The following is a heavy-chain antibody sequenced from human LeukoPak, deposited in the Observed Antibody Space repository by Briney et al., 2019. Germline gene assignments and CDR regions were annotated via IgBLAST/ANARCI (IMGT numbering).Heavy chain of an antibody. J-gene: IGHJ4*02. CDR1: GDSVSSNSAA. CDR3: AREGGYSAYDFYFDY. CDR2: TYYRSKLFN. V-gene: IGHV6-1*01. D-gene: IGHD5-12*01. Sequence: SQTLSLTCAISGDSVSSNSAAWNWIRQSPSRRLEWLGRTYYRSKLFNDYAVSVKSRITINPDTSKNQFSLQLNSVTPEDTAVYYCAREGGYSAYDFYFDYWGQGTLVTVSS.